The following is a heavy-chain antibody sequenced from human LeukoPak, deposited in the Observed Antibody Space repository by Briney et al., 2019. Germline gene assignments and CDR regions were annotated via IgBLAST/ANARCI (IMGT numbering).Heavy chain of an antibody. D-gene: IGHD3-10*01. V-gene: IGHV3-7*01. J-gene: IGHJ4*02. Sequence: GGSLRLSCAASGFTFSSYWMSWVRQAPGKGLEWVANIKQDGSEKYYVDSVKGRFTISRETAKNSLYLQMNSLRAEDTAVYYCARGFGELLCFFDWWGQGSLVTVSS. CDR2: IKQDGSEK. CDR1: GFTFSSYW. CDR3: ARGFGELLCFFDW.